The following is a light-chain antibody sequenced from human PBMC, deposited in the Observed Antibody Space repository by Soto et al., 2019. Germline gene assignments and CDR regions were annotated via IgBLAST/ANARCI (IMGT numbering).Light chain of an antibody. V-gene: IGLV2-14*01. CDR1: NSDIGAYNY. J-gene: IGLJ1*01. Sequence: QSVLTQPASVSGSPGQSITISCTGSNSDIGAYNYVSWYQQQPGKAPKLMIYQVTNRPSGVSNRFSGSRSGNTASLTISGLQAEDEADYYCSSYTDSSNYVFGTGTKGTVL. CDR3: SSYTDSSNYV. CDR2: QVT.